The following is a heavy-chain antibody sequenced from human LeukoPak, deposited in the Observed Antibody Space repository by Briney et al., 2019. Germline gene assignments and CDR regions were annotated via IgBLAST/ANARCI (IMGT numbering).Heavy chain of an antibody. J-gene: IGHJ4*02. CDR3: ARDGGSGWSWNFDF. D-gene: IGHD6-13*01. CDR1: GYTFTGYY. CDR2: INPNSGGT. V-gene: IGHV1-2*02. Sequence: GASVKVSCKASGYTFTGYYMHWVRQAPGQGLEWMGWINPNSGGTNYAQKFQGRVTMTRDTSISTAYMELSRLRSGDTAVYYCARDGGSGWSWNFDFWGQGTLVTVSS.